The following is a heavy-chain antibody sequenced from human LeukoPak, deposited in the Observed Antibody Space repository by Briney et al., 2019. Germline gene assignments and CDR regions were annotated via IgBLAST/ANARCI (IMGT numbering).Heavy chain of an antibody. J-gene: IGHJ4*02. Sequence: GRSLRLSCAASGFTFSSYGMHWVRRAPGKGLEWVAVIWYDGSNKYYAASVKGRFTISRDNSKNTLYLQMNSLRAEDTAVYYCARGLTGGFDYWGQGTLVTVSS. CDR3: ARGLTGGFDY. V-gene: IGHV3-33*01. CDR1: GFTFSSYG. D-gene: IGHD3-9*01. CDR2: IWYDGSNK.